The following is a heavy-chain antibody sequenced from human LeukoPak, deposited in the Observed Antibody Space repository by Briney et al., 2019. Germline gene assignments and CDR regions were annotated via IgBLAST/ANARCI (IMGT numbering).Heavy chain of an antibody. CDR2: IYASGAT. CDR1: GGSINNYY. V-gene: IGHV4-4*07. J-gene: IGHJ6*03. Sequence: KPSETLSLTCTVSGGSINNYYWSWIRQPAGKGLEWIGRIYASGATNNNPSLKSRVTMSVDTSKNQFSLKLSSVTAADTAVYYCARGGNYYGSGTYMDVWGKGTTVIVSS. CDR3: ARGGNYYGSGTYMDV. D-gene: IGHD3-10*01.